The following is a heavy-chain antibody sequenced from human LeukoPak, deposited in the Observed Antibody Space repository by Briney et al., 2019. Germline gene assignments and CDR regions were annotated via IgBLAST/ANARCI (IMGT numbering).Heavy chain of an antibody. J-gene: IGHJ4*02. CDR2: IIPIFGTA. CDR1: GGTFTSYA. V-gene: IGHV1-69*06. CDR3: ARGQEGYYYDSSGYYYVFDY. D-gene: IGHD3-22*01. Sequence: SVKVSCKASGGTFTSYAISWVRQSPGQELKWRGGIIPIFGTANYAQKFQGRVTITADKSTSTAYMELSSLRSEDTAVYYCARGQEGYYYDSSGYYYVFDYWGQGTLVTVSS.